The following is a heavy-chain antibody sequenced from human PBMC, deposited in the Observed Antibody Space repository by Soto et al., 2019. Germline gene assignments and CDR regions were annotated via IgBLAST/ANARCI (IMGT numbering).Heavy chain of an antibody. CDR2: MNPNSGNT. V-gene: IGHV1-8*01. Sequence: ASVKVSCKASGYTFTSYDINWVRQATGQGLEWMGWMNPNSGNTGYAQKFQGRVTMTRNTSISTAYMELSSLRSEDTAVYYCARVGYYYDSSGYYPSFDYWGQGTLVTVSS. CDR3: ARVGYYYDSSGYYPSFDY. CDR1: GYTFTSYD. J-gene: IGHJ4*02. D-gene: IGHD3-22*01.